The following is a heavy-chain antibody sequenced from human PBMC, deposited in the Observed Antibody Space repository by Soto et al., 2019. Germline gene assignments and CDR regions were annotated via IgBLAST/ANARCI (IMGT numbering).Heavy chain of an antibody. Sequence: QVQLQESGPGLVKSSETLSLTCTVSGDSFSGYYWSWIRQPPGTGLEWIGFIHSSGSTNYNPSLKRRVTIAMXXSXSXXSLNLYSVTAAYSAVYYCPRHYCSAGSYDRYYLDSWGQGTLVTVSS. CDR1: GDSFSGYY. J-gene: IGHJ4*02. CDR3: PRHYCSAGSYDRYYLDS. V-gene: IGHV4-59*08. CDR2: IHSSGST. D-gene: IGHD2-8*02.